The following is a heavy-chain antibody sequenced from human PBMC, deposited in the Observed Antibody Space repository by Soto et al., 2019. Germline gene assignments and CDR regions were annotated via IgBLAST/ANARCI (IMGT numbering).Heavy chain of an antibody. D-gene: IGHD3-22*01. V-gene: IGHV3-33*01. Sequence: GGSLRLSCAASGFTFSSYGMHWVRQAPGKGLEWVAVIWYDGSNKYYADSVKGRFTISRDNSKNTLYLQMNSLRAEDTAVYYCAREYYYDSSGYLYYYGMDVWGQGTTVTVSS. J-gene: IGHJ6*02. CDR2: IWYDGSNK. CDR3: AREYYYDSSGYLYYYGMDV. CDR1: GFTFSSYG.